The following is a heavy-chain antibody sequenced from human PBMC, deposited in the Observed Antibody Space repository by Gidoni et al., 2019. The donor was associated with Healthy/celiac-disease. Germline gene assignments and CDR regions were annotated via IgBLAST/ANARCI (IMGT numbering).Heavy chain of an antibody. V-gene: IGHV4-4*07. CDR2: IYTSGST. CDR3: ARERALYDILTGPYYYYYMDV. Sequence: QVQLQESGPGLVKPSETLSLTCTVSGGSISSYYWSWIRQPAGKGLEWIGRIYTSGSTNYNPSLKSRVTMSVDTSKNQFSLKLSSVTAADTAVYYCARERALYDILTGPYYYYYMDVWGKGTTVTVSS. CDR1: GGSISSYY. D-gene: IGHD3-9*01. J-gene: IGHJ6*03.